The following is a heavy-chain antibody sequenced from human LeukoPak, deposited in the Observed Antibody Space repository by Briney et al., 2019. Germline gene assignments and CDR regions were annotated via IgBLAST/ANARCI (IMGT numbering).Heavy chain of an antibody. V-gene: IGHV3-23*01. CDR3: AKLKRDGIAPFDD. Sequence: PGGSLRLSCGVSGFTFSHFAMSWVRQAPGKGLQCDADFVKGRFTISRDNSKNTLYLQMTGLRAEDTAVYYCAKLKRDGIAPFDDWGQGILVTVSS. CDR1: GFTFSHFA. J-gene: IGHJ4*02.